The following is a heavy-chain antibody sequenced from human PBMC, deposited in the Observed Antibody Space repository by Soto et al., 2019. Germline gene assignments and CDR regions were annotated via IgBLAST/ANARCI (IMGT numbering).Heavy chain of an antibody. D-gene: IGHD6-6*01. Sequence: EVQLLESGGGLVQPGGSLRLSCAASGFTFSSYAMSWVRQAPGKGLEWVSAISGSGGSTYYEDSVKGRFTISRDNSKNTLYLQMHSLRAEDTAVYYCAKDSEYSSSFEPFDYWGQGTLVTVSS. J-gene: IGHJ4*02. V-gene: IGHV3-23*01. CDR1: GFTFSSYA. CDR2: ISGSGGST. CDR3: AKDSEYSSSFEPFDY.